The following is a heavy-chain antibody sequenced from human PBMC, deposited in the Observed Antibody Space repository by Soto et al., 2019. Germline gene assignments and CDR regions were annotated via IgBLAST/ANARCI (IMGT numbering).Heavy chain of an antibody. CDR2: IIPIFGTA. J-gene: IGHJ6*02. V-gene: IGHV1-69*13. CDR1: GGTFSSYA. D-gene: IGHD3-3*01. Sequence: GASVKVSCKASGGTFSSYAISWVRQAPGQGLEWMGGIIPIFGTANYAQKFQGRVTITADESTSTAYMELSSLRSEDTAVYYCARGGVSHQLTYYGMDVWGQGTTVTVSS. CDR3: ARGGVSHQLTYYGMDV.